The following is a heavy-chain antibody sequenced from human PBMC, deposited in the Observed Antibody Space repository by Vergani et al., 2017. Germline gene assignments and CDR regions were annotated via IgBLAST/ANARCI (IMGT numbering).Heavy chain of an antibody. CDR3: GRVADFYGLGSRLLDL. CDR2: SYTSGAT. Sequence: QVQLQESGPGLVKPSQTLSLTCTVSGGSFSTGGQSWTWLRQSAGKGLEWIGRSYTSGATNYNPSLRSRAIMSVDASKKQFSLTLTSVTAADTAVYYCGRVADFYGLGSRLLDLWGQGILVTVSS. V-gene: IGHV4-61*02. D-gene: IGHD3-10*01. CDR1: GGSFSTGGQS. J-gene: IGHJ5*02.